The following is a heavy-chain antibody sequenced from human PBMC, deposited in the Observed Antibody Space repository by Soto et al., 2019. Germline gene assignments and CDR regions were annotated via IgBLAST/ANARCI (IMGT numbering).Heavy chain of an antibody. V-gene: IGHV3-30-3*01. D-gene: IGHD3-3*01. J-gene: IGHJ4*02. CDR3: TYDFGSGYYDFDY. CDR2: ISYDGSNK. Sequence: QVQLVESGGGVVQPGRSLRLSCAASGFTFSSYAMHWVRQAPGQGLEWVAVISYDGSNKYYADSVKGRFTISRDNSKNTLYLQMNSLRAEDTAVYYFTYDFGSGYYDFDYWGQGTLVTVSS. CDR1: GFTFSSYA.